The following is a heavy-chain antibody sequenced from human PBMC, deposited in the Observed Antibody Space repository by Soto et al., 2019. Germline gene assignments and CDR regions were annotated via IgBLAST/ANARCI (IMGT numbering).Heavy chain of an antibody. CDR3: VKEGYYYDSSGYYYGWFDP. V-gene: IGHV3-64D*06. CDR1: GFTFISYA. D-gene: IGHD3-22*01. Sequence: PGGSLRLSCSASGFTFISYAMHWVRQAPGKGLEYVSAISRNGGSTYYADSVKGRFTISRDNSKNTLYLQMSSLRAEDTAVYYCVKEGYYYDSSGYYYGWFDPWGQGTLVTVSS. CDR2: ISRNGGST. J-gene: IGHJ5*02.